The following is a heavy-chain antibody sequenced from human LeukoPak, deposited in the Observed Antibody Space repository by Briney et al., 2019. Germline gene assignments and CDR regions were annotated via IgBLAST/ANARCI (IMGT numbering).Heavy chain of an antibody. CDR1: RYTFSSYW. Sequence: GGSLRLSCAASRYTFSSYWMHWVRQAPGKGLVWVSRINSDGSSTSYADSVKGRFTISRDNAKNTLYLQMNSLRAEDTALYYCAKTTSGYYQGPSDYWGQGTLVTVSS. CDR2: INSDGSST. CDR3: AKTTSGYYQGPSDY. D-gene: IGHD3-22*01. V-gene: IGHV3-74*01. J-gene: IGHJ4*02.